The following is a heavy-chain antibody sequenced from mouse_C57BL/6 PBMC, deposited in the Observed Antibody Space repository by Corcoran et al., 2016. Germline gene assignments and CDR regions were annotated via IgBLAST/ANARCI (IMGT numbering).Heavy chain of an antibody. V-gene: IGHV9-3*01. CDR3: ARYHITTVVANPSFDY. CDR2: INTYSGVP. Sequence: QIQLVQSGPELKKPGETVKISCKASGYTFTTYGMSWVKQAPGKGLKWMGWINTYSGVPTYADDFKGRFAFSLETSASTAYLQINNLKNEDTATYFCARYHITTVVANPSFDYWGQGTTLTVSS. CDR1: GYTFTTYG. D-gene: IGHD1-1*01. J-gene: IGHJ2*01.